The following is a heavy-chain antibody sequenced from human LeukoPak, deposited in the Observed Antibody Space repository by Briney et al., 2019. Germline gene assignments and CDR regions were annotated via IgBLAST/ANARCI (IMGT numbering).Heavy chain of an antibody. CDR2: IAHDGSVA. D-gene: IGHD2-15*01. V-gene: IGHV3-30*18. CDR3: AKEGAYCSGGSCYFDY. J-gene: IGHJ4*02. Sequence: GGSLRLSCAASGFSFSNYGMHWVRQDPGKGLEWVAVIAHDGSVAYYADWVKGRFTISRDNSKNTLYLQMNSLRAEDTALYYCAKEGAYCSGGSCYFDYWGQGTLVTVSS. CDR1: GFSFSNYG.